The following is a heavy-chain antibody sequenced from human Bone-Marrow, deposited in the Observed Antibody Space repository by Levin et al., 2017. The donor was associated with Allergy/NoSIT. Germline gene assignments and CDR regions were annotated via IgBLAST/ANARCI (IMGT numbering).Heavy chain of an antibody. CDR1: GYSISSGYY. CDR2: IYHNGNT. J-gene: IGHJ5*02. D-gene: IGHD3-3*01. V-gene: IGHV4-38-2*01. CDR3: ARVRHTMSPPINWFDT. Sequence: SETLSLTCAVSGYSISSGYYWGWIRQSPGKGLEWIASIYHNGNTYYNPPLKSHVTISVDTSKNQFSLRLNSVTAADTAVYYCARVRHTMSPPINWFDTWGQGTLVTVSS.